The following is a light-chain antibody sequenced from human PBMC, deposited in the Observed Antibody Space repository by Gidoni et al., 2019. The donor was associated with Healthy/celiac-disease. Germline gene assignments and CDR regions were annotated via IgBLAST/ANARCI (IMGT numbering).Light chain of an antibody. CDR3: QKYNSAPFT. V-gene: IGKV1-27*01. CDR1: QGISNY. CDR2: AAS. Sequence: DIQMTQSPSSLSSSVGDRVTSTFRASQGISNYLAWYQQKPGKVPKLLIYAASTLLSGLPSRFSGSGSGTDFPLTLSSLQPEDVAAYYCQKYNSAPFTCGPGTKVDIK. J-gene: IGKJ3*01.